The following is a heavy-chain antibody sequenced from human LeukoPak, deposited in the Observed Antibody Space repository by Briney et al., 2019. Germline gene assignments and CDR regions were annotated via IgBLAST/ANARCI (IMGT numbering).Heavy chain of an antibody. J-gene: IGHJ5*02. D-gene: IGHD4-23*01. CDR3: ARDPSGGNSGIRFDP. Sequence: PSETLSLTCAVSGGSISSGGYSWSWIRQPPGKGLEWIGYIYHSGSTYYNPSLKSRVTISVDRSKNQFSLKLSSVTAADTAVYYCARDPSGGNSGIRFDPWGQGTLVTVSS. CDR2: IYHSGST. V-gene: IGHV4-30-2*01. CDR1: GGSISSGGYS.